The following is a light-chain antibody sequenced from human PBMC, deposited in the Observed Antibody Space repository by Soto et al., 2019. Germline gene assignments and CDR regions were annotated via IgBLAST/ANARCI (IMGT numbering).Light chain of an antibody. CDR2: EVS. J-gene: IGLJ1*01. Sequence: QSVLTQPASVSGSPGQSITISCTGTSSDVGSYNLVSWYQQHPGKAPKLMIYEVSKRPSGVSNRFSGSKSGNAASLTISGLQAEDEADYYCCSYAGSSTSLYVFGTGIKVTVL. V-gene: IGLV2-23*02. CDR1: SSDVGSYNL. CDR3: CSYAGSSTSLYV.